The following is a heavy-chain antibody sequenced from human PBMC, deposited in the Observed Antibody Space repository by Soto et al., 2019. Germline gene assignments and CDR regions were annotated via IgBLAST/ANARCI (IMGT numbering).Heavy chain of an antibody. J-gene: IGHJ4*02. D-gene: IGHD3-3*02. CDR3: ARASLAYGLQRKYFDS. CDR2: IYYSGST. Sequence: TLSLTCAVSGVSISSGGYYWSWIRQHPGKGLEWIGYIYYSGSTYYNPSLKSRVTISVDTSKNQFSLRLSSVTAADTAVYYCARASLAYGLQRKYFDSWGQGTLVTVYS. CDR1: GVSISSGGYY. V-gene: IGHV4-31*11.